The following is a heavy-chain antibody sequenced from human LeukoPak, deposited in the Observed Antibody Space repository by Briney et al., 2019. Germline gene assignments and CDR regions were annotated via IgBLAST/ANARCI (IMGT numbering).Heavy chain of an antibody. CDR3: ARHYYDSSAYFNY. D-gene: IGHD3-22*01. CDR2: IYYRGST. Sequence: NPSETLSLTCTVSGGSISGYYWSWIRQPPGKGLEWIGYIYYRGSTNYNPSLKSRVTISVDMSKNQFSLKLSSVTAADTAVYYCARHYYDSSAYFNYWGQGTLVTVSS. J-gene: IGHJ4*02. CDR1: GGSISGYY. V-gene: IGHV4-59*01.